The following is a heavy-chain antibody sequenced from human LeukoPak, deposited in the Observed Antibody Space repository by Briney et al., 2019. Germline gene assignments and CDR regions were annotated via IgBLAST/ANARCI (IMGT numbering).Heavy chain of an antibody. J-gene: IGHJ4*02. CDR1: GGSISSYY. CDR3: ARHSPARHLYLDFDY. D-gene: IGHD2-2*02. Sequence: SETLSLTCTVSGGSISSYYWSWIRQPPGKGLEWIGYIYYRGTTNYNPSLKSRVTISVDTSKNHFSLRLNPVTAADTAVYYCARHSPARHLYLDFDYWGQGALVTVSS. V-gene: IGHV4-59*08. CDR2: IYYRGTT.